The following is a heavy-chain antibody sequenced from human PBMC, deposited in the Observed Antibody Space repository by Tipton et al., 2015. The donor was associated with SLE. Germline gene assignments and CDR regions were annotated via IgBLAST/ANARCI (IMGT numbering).Heavy chain of an antibody. D-gene: IGHD6-13*01. V-gene: IGHV4-34*01. CDR2: INHSGST. CDR3: ARVERAARGFDY. CDR1: GGSFSGYY. Sequence: TLSLTCAVYGGSFSGYYWSWIRQPPGKGLEWIGEINHSGSTNYNPSLKSRVTISVDTSKNPFSLKLSSVTAAGTAVYYCARVERAARGFDYWGQGTLVTVSS. J-gene: IGHJ4*02.